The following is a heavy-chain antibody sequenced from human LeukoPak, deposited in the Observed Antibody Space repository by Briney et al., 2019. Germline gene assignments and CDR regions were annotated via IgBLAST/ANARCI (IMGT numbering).Heavy chain of an antibody. CDR2: ISAYNGNT. Sequence: ASVKVSCKASGYTLTTYDINWVRQAPGQGLEWMGWISAYNGNTNYAQKLQGRVTMTTDTSTSTAYMELRSLRSDDTAVYYCARVGSSSWYNYYYMDVWGKGTTVTVSS. CDR1: GYTLTTYD. J-gene: IGHJ6*03. V-gene: IGHV1-18*01. D-gene: IGHD6-13*01. CDR3: ARVGSSSWYNYYYMDV.